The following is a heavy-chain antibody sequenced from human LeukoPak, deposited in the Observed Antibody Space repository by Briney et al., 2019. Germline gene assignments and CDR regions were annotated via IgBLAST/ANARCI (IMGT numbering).Heavy chain of an antibody. D-gene: IGHD6-19*01. CDR1: GYSISRSYY. V-gene: IGHV4-38-2*02. J-gene: IGHJ5*02. CDR3: ARDRPLLTGWSWFDP. CDR2: IFDSGTT. Sequence: PSETLSLTCVVSGYSISRSYYWGWIRQPPGKGLEWIGTIFDSGTTYYSPSLKNRVTISVDTSKSQFSLKLMSVTAAERAVYYCARDRPLLTGWSWFDPWGQGTLVTVSS.